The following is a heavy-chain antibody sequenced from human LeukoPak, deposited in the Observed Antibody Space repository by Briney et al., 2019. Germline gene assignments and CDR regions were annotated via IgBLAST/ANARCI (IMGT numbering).Heavy chain of an antibody. CDR2: ISWNSGSI. D-gene: IGHD1-26*01. Sequence: GRSLRLSCAASGFTLDDYAMHWVRRAPGMGLEWVSGISWNSGSIGYADSVKGRFTISRDNAKNSLYLQMNSLRAEDTALYYCAKDIWEGAFRGFDYWGQGTLVTVSS. V-gene: IGHV3-9*01. J-gene: IGHJ4*02. CDR3: AKDIWEGAFRGFDY. CDR1: GFTLDDYA.